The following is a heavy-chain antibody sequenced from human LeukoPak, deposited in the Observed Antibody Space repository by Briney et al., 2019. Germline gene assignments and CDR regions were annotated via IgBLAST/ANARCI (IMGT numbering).Heavy chain of an antibody. CDR1: GVSISSYY. D-gene: IGHD3-3*01. V-gene: IGHV4-59*01. J-gene: IGHJ5*02. CDR3: ARTIFDGTSWWFDP. CDR2: IYYSGST. Sequence: SETLSLTCTVSGVSISSYYWSWIRQPPGKGLEWIGYIYYSGSTNYNPSLKSRVTISVDTSKNQFSLKLSSVTAADTAVYYCARTIFDGTSWWFDPWGQGTLVTVSS.